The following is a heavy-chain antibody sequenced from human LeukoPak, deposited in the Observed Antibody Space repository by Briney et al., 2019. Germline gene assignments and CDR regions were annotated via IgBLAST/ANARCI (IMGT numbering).Heavy chain of an antibody. D-gene: IGHD2-15*01. CDR3: ARVGVASDY. CDR2: IYTSGST. J-gene: IGHJ4*02. V-gene: IGHV4-61*02. CDR1: GGSISSGSYY. Sequence: SETLSLTCTVSGGSISSGSYYWSWIRQPAGKGLEWIGRIYTSGSTNYNPSLKSRVTISVDTSKNQFSLKLSSVTAADTAVYYCARVGVASDYWGQGTLVTVSS.